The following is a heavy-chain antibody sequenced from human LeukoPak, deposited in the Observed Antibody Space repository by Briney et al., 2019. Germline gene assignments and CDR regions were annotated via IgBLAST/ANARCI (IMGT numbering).Heavy chain of an antibody. D-gene: IGHD5-12*01. CDR3: ARHVETIRRYYGIDV. V-gene: IGHV4-59*08. Sequence: SETLSLTCTVSGGSISSYYWSWIRQPPGKGLEWIGYIYYSGSTNYNPSLKSRVTISVDTSKNQFSLKLSSVTAADTAVYYCARHVETIRRYYGIDVWGQGTTVTVSS. J-gene: IGHJ6*02. CDR1: GGSISSYY. CDR2: IYYSGST.